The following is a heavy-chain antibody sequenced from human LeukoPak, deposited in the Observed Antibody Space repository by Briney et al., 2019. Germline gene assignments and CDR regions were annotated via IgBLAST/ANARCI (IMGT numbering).Heavy chain of an antibody. D-gene: IGHD3-10*01. J-gene: IGHJ3*02. CDR1: GFTFSGSA. V-gene: IGHV3-73*01. Sequence: GGSLRLSCAASGFTFSGSAMHWVRQASGKGLEWVGRIRSEANSYATAYAASVKGRFTISRDDSKNTAYLQMNSLKTEDTAVYYCTRRYYGSGSYRTDAFDIWGQGTMVTVSS. CDR3: TRRYYGSGSYRTDAFDI. CDR2: IRSEANSYAT.